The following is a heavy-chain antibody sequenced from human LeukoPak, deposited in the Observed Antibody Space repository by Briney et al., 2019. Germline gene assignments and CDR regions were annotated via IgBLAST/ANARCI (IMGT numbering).Heavy chain of an antibody. CDR3: AKYHEWELLSLPDY. D-gene: IGHD1-26*01. CDR2: FYRGDST. V-gene: IGHV3-53*01. J-gene: IGHJ4*02. Sequence: GGSLRLPCAASGFTVSSSYMYWVRQAPGKGLEWVSFFYRGDSTYYADSVKGRFTISRDNSKNTLYLQMNSLRAEDTAVYYCAKYHEWELLSLPDYWGQGTLVTVSS. CDR1: GFTVSSSY.